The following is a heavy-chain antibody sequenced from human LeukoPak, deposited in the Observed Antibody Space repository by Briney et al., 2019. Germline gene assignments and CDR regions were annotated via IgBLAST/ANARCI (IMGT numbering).Heavy chain of an antibody. D-gene: IGHD3-3*01. CDR3: TRGSGRRVDY. CDR2: IRSKAYCWTT. J-gene: IGHJ4*02. Sequence: PGGSLPLSCTATGFTYRDYAMSWVRQAPGKGLEWVGFIRSKAYCWTTEYAAALKGRFTISRDDSKSNASLQMNRLQPEDTAVYYFTRGSGRRVDYWGQGNLVTVSP. CDR1: GFTYRDYA. V-gene: IGHV3-49*04.